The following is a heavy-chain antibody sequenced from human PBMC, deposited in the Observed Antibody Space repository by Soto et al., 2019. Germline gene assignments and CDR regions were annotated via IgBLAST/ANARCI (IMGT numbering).Heavy chain of an antibody. J-gene: IGHJ4*02. Sequence: EVQLVESGGGLVQPGGSLRLSCAASGFTFSSYSMNWVRQAPGKGLEWVSYISSSSSTIYYADSVKGQFTISRDNAKNPLYLQMNSLRDEDTAVYYCARDRYYYDSSGYGYWGQGTLVTVSS. D-gene: IGHD3-22*01. CDR3: ARDRYYYDSSGYGY. CDR2: ISSSSSTI. CDR1: GFTFSSYS. V-gene: IGHV3-48*02.